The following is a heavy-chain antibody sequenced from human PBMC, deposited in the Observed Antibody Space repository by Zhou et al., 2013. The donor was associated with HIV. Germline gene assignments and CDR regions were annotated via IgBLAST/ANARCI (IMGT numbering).Heavy chain of an antibody. V-gene: IGHV1-69*13. Sequence: QVQLVQSGAEVKKPGSSVKVSCKASGGTFSSYVISWVRQAPGQGLEWVGKINPIFGTANYAQKFQGRVTITADESTNIAYMELSSLRSEDTAVYYCARPNYYDSSGYSHWGQGTLVTVSS. D-gene: IGHD3-22*01. J-gene: IGHJ4*02. CDR1: GGTFSSYV. CDR2: INPIFGTA. CDR3: ARPNYYDSSGYSH.